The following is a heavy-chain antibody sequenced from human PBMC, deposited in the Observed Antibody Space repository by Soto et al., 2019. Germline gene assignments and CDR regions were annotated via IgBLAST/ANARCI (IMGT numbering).Heavy chain of an antibody. J-gene: IGHJ3*02. CDR1: GFTFSSYW. CDR3: ARPGLSFGSQRDYAFDI. Sequence: GGSLRLSCAASGFTFSSYWMSWVRQAPGKGLEWVANIKQDGSEKYYVDSVKGRFTISRDNAKNSLYLQMNSLRAEDTAVYYCARPGLSFGSQRDYAFDIWGQGTMVTVSS. CDR2: IKQDGSEK. V-gene: IGHV3-7*01. D-gene: IGHD3-10*01.